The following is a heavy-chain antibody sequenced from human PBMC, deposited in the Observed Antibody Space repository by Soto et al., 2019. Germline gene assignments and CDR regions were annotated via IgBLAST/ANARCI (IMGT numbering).Heavy chain of an antibody. D-gene: IGHD3-10*01. CDR2: IFHSGNT. J-gene: IGHJ2*01. CDR1: GGSISSSNW. V-gene: IGHV4-4*02. Sequence: QVQLQESGPGLVKPSGTLSLTCAVSGGSISSSNWWSWVRQPPGKGLEWIGEIFHSGNTNYHPSLKSRVTISVDKSNNRFSLKLSSVTAADTAVYYCARRVYGDWYFDLWGRSTLVTVSS. CDR3: ARRVYGDWYFDL.